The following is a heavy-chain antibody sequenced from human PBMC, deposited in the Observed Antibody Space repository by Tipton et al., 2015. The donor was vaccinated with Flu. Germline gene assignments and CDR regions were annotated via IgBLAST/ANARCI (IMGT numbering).Heavy chain of an antibody. CDR1: GGSISSYY. D-gene: IGHD1-1*01. CDR2: IYYSGST. J-gene: IGHJ4*02. V-gene: IGHV4-59*08. CDR3: ARRSTTAAPHYFDY. Sequence: LRLSCTVSGGSISSYYWSWIRQPPGKGLEWIGYIYYSGSTNYNPSLKSRVTISVDTSKNQFSLNLASVTAADTAVYYCARRSTTAAPHYFDYWGQGILVSVS.